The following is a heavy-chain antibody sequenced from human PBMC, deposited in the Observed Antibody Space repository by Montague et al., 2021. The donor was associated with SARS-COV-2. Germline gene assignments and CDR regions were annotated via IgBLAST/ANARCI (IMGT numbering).Heavy chain of an antibody. V-gene: IGHV1-8*01. Sequence: SVKVSCKASGYTLTSYDINWVRQATGQGLKWMGWMNPNSGNTSYAQRFQGRVTMTRNTSISTAYMELSSLRSEDTAVYYCARGCITIVRGVIIDNLFDYWGQRPLVTVSS. CDR1: GYTLTSYD. CDR3: ARGCITIVRGVIIDNLFDY. CDR2: MNPNSGNT. D-gene: IGHD3-10*01. J-gene: IGHJ4*02.